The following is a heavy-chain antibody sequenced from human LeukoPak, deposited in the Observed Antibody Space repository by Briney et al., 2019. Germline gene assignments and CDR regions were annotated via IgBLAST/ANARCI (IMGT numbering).Heavy chain of an antibody. Sequence: GGSLRLSCAASGFTFSNYWMHWVRHAPGRGLVWVSRIKSDGSTTNYADSVKGRFTSSRDKAKNTLYLQMNSLRVEDMAVYYCARENYDYGGDSFAFDIWGRGTVVTVSS. CDR1: GFTFSNYW. CDR3: ARENYDYGGDSFAFDI. V-gene: IGHV3-74*01. CDR2: IKSDGSTT. J-gene: IGHJ3*02. D-gene: IGHD4-23*01.